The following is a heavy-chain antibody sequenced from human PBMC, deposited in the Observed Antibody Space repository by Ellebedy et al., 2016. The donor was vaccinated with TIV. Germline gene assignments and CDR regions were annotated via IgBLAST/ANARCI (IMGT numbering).Heavy chain of an antibody. CDR1: GGSFSTFS. CDR3: ARDDVSSWYGEH. V-gene: IGHV1-69*13. CDR2: IVPMFGAP. D-gene: IGHD6-13*01. Sequence: AASVKVSCKASGGSFSTFSLNWVRQAPGQGLEWMGGIVPMFGAPKLAKRFQGRVTITADESTSTPYMELISLRSEDTAVYFCARDDVSSWYGEHWGPGTLITVSS. J-gene: IGHJ1*01.